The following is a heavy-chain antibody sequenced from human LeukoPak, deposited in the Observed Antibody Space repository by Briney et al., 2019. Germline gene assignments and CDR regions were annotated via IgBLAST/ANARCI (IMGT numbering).Heavy chain of an antibody. CDR1: GYTFTGYY. J-gene: IGHJ6*02. D-gene: IGHD3-22*01. CDR3: ARESSYYDSSGYYYYYGMDV. Sequence: ASVKVSCKASGYTFTGYYMHWVRQAPGQGLEWMGIINPSGGSTSYAQKFQGRVTMTRDTSTSTVYMELSSLRSEDTAVYYCARESSYYDSSGYYYYYGMDVWGQGTTVTVSS. CDR2: INPSGGST. V-gene: IGHV1-46*01.